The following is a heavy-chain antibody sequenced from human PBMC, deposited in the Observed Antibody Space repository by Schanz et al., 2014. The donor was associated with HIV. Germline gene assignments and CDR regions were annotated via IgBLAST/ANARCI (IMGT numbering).Heavy chain of an antibody. CDR2: INPNSGGT. CDR1: GHPFTGYY. CDR3: ARTDYDILTGYSLGYYGMDV. Sequence: QVQLVQSGAEVKKPGASVKVSCKAPGHPFTGYYIHWVRQAPGQGLEWMGWINPNSGGTNYAPKFQGRVTMTRDTSTSTVYMQLSSLTSDDTAVYYCARTDYDILTGYSLGYYGMDVWGQGTTVTVSS. J-gene: IGHJ6*02. D-gene: IGHD3-9*01. V-gene: IGHV1-2*02.